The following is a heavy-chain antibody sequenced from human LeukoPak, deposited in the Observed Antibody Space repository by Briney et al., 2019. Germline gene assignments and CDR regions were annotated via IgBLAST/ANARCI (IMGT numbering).Heavy chain of an antibody. Sequence: PGGSLRLSCAASRFTVSSHYMSWVRQAPGKGLEWVSVLYSGGTTYYTDSVKGRFTISRDNSKNTLYLQMNSLRAEGTAVYYCARDSAYNAFDYWGQGTLVTVSS. CDR1: RFTVSSHY. CDR3: ARDSAYNAFDY. D-gene: IGHD5-12*01. J-gene: IGHJ4*02. CDR2: LYSGGTT. V-gene: IGHV3-66*01.